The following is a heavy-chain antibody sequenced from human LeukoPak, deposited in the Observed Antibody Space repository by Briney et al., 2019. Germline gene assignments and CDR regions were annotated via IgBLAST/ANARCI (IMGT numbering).Heavy chain of an antibody. D-gene: IGHD3-22*01. CDR3: AKDRGLYYDSSGYGY. V-gene: IGHV3-23*01. CDR1: GFTFSSYA. Sequence: GGSLRLSCAASGFTFSSYAMSWVRQAPGKRLEWVSGIGGSGGSTYYADSVKGRFTISRDNSKNTLYLQMNSLRAEDTAVYYCAKDRGLYYDSSGYGYWGQGTLVTVSS. CDR2: IGGSGGST. J-gene: IGHJ4*02.